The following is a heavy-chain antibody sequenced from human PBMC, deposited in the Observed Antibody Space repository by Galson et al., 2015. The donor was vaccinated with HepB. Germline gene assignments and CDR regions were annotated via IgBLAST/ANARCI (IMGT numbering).Heavy chain of an antibody. Sequence: SLRLSCAASGFTFSSYGMHWVRQAPGKGLEWVAVISYDGSKNYYTDSVKGRFTISRDNSKKTLYLQMNSLRAEDTAVYHCAKHPRTGVPFYFDYWGQGTLVTVSS. CDR3: AKHPRTGVPFYFDY. CDR2: ISYDGSKN. J-gene: IGHJ4*02. V-gene: IGHV3-30*18. CDR1: GFTFSSYG. D-gene: IGHD7-27*01.